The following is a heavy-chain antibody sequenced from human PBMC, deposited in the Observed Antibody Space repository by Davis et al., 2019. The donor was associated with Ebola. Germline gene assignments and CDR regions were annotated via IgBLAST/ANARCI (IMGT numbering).Heavy chain of an antibody. CDR2: ISSDGGIT. D-gene: IGHD4-17*01. V-gene: IGHV3-74*01. CDR1: RFTFSDGW. CDR3: VRTTYGAPEY. Sequence: PGGSLRLSCAASRFTFSDGWMSWVRQAPGKGLVYVSRISSDGGITSYADSVKGRFTISRDNAKSTLYLQMNSLTAEDTAVYYCVRTTYGAPEYWGQGTLVTVSS. J-gene: IGHJ4*02.